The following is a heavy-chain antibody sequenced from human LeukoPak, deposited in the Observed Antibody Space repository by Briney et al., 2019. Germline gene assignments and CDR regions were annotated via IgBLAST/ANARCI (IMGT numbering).Heavy chain of an antibody. D-gene: IGHD4-23*01. Sequence: ASVKLSCKASGYTFNSFGISWVRQAPGQGLEWMGWISADNGDTSNAQKVQGRMTMTTDTSTTTALMELRSLRLDDTAVYYCARDVSRRDRRDSNSFFFYDYFMDVWGKGTTVTVSS. J-gene: IGHJ6*03. V-gene: IGHV1-18*01. CDR3: ARDVSRRDRRDSNSFFFYDYFMDV. CDR2: ISADNGDT. CDR1: GYTFNSFG.